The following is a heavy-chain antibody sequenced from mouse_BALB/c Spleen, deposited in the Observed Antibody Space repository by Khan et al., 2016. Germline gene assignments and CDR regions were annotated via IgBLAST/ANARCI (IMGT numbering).Heavy chain of an antibody. D-gene: IGHD4-1*01. CDR2: ISYSGST. J-gene: IGHJ2*01. V-gene: IGHV3-2*02. Sequence: EVQLQESGPGLVKPSQSLSLTCTVTGYSITSDYAWNWIRQFPGNKLEWMGYISYSGSTSYNPSLKSRISITRDTSKNQFFLQLNSVTTEDTATYYCARSALTFVDYWGQGTTLTVSS. CDR3: ARSALTFVDY. CDR1: GYSITSDYA.